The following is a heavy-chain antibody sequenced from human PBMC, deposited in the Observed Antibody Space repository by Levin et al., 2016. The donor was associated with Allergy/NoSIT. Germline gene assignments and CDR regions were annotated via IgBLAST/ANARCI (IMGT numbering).Heavy chain of an antibody. D-gene: IGHD3-3*01. CDR1: GYPLTDLS. Sequence: ASVKVSCKVSGYPLTDLSMYWVRQAPGKGLEWMGGYGPEEGKTIYAQKFQVRVTMTEDTSTDTAYMELSSLSSEDTAIYYCATSTNSGYNTPHDHWGQGTLVTVSS. V-gene: IGHV1-24*01. CDR3: ATSTNSGYNTPHDH. J-gene: IGHJ4*02. CDR2: YGPEEGKT.